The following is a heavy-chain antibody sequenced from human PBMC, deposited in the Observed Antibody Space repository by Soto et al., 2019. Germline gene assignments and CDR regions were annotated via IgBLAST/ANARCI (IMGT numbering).Heavy chain of an antibody. D-gene: IGHD5-18*01. J-gene: IGHJ4*02. CDR2: IYYSGST. Sequence: QVQLQESGPGLVKPSETLSLTCTVSGGSISSYYWSWIRQPPGKGLEWIGYIYYSGSTNYNPSLKSRXXIXVXXSKNQFSLKLSSVTAADTAVYYCARGDGYSYGSDYWGQGTLVTVSS. CDR1: GGSISSYY. CDR3: ARGDGYSYGSDY. V-gene: IGHV4-59*01.